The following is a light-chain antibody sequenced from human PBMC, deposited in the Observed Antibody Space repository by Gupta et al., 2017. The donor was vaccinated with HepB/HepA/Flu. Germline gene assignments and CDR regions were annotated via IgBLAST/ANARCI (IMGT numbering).Light chain of an antibody. CDR2: GHT. CDR3: AAWGDSVNALV. J-gene: IGLJ3*02. Sequence: QPLVTQPPPASGTSAQGVPTSCSGRSSNIGSNSVHWYQKFPGAAPKLLIYGHTQRPSGFPDRFSGSKSGTSASLAIRGLQSEDEADYCCAAWGDSVNALVFGGGTTLTVL. V-gene: IGLV1-44*01. CDR1: SSNIGSNS.